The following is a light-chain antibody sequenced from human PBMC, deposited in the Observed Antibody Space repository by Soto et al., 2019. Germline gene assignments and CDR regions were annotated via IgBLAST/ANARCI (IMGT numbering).Light chain of an antibody. CDR3: QQSYSLPYT. J-gene: IGKJ2*01. CDR1: QSISNY. CDR2: AAS. Sequence: DLQMTQSPSSLSASVGDRVTITCRASQSISNYLNWFQQKPGKAPKLLIYAASSLQSGVPSRFSGSGSGTDFTLTISSLQPEDFASYYCQQSYSLPYTFGQGTKLEIK. V-gene: IGKV1-39*01.